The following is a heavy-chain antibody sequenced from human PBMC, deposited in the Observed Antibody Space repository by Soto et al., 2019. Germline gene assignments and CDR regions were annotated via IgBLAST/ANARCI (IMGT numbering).Heavy chain of an antibody. V-gene: IGHV3-30*18. CDR2: ISYDGSNS. J-gene: IGHJ4*02. D-gene: IGHD2-8*01. CDR3: AKDHRNGGSRVDY. Sequence: ESGGGVVQPGRSLRLSCAASRFSFRAHGMHWVRRAPGKGLEWVAFISYDGSNSYYADSVKGRFTISRDNSNDALYLQMSSLRPEDTAVYFCAKDHRNGGSRVDYWGQGTLVTVSS. CDR1: RFSFRAHG.